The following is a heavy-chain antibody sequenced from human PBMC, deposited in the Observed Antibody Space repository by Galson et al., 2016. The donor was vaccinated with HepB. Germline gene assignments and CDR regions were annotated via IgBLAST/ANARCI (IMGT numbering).Heavy chain of an antibody. CDR2: LWNDGSVK. CDR1: GFTFSGYG. D-gene: IGHD6-19*01. CDR3: AREGVGIAVAATAFDY. V-gene: IGHV3-33*01. J-gene: IGHJ4*02. Sequence: SLRLSCAASGFTFSGYGMHWVRQAPGKGLEWVAGLWNDGSVKYYADSVKGRFTISRDNSKNTLHLQMDTLRGEDTAAYYCAREGVGIAVAATAFDYWGQGTLVTVSS.